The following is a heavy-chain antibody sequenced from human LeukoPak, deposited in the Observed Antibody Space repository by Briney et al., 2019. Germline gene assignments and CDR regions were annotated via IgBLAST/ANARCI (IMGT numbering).Heavy chain of an antibody. D-gene: IGHD3-10*01. V-gene: IGHV4-39*01. CDR1: GGSISSSSYY. Sequence: SETLSLTCTVSGGSISSSSYYWGWIRQPPGKGLEWIGSIYFSGSTYYNPSLKSRVTISVDTSKNQFSLKLSSVTAADTAVYYCARRTPRGFGELSSPWGQGTLVTVSS. J-gene: IGHJ5*02. CDR3: ARRTPRGFGELSSP. CDR2: IYFSGST.